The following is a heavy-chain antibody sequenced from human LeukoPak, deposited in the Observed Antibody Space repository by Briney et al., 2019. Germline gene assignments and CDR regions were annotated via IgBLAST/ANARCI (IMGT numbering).Heavy chain of an antibody. Sequence: GASVKVSCKASGGTFNSYAISWVRQARGQGLEWMGRIIPIFGTANYAQKFQGRVTITTDESTSTAYMELSSLRSEDTAVYYCAREYYGSGSYFDYWGQGTLVTVSS. V-gene: IGHV1-69*05. D-gene: IGHD3-10*01. J-gene: IGHJ4*02. CDR2: IIPIFGTA. CDR3: AREYYGSGSYFDY. CDR1: GGTFNSYA.